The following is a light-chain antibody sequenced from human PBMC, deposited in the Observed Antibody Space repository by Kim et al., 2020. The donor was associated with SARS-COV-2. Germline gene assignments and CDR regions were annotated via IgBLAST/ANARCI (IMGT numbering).Light chain of an antibody. CDR1: KLGDKY. CDR3: QAWGSTTVV. Sequence: SSELTQPPSVSVSPGQTANIPCSADKLGDKYVCWYQQKPGQSPVLVIYQDDKRPSGIPERFSGSNSGNTATLTISGTQAMDEADYHCQAWGSTTVVFGGGTQLTVL. CDR2: QDD. J-gene: IGLJ3*02. V-gene: IGLV3-1*01.